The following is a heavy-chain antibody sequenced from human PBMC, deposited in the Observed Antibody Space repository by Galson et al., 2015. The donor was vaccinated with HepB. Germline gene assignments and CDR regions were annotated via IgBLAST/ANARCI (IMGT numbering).Heavy chain of an antibody. CDR2: INPSGGST. CDR1: GYTFTSYY. V-gene: IGHV1-46*01. Sequence: SVKVSCKASGYTFTSYYMHWVRQAPGQGLEWMGIINPSGGSTSYAQKFQGRVTMTRDTSTSTVYMELSSLRSEDTAVYYCARVVITTATRGAFDIWGQGTMVTVSS. D-gene: IGHD3-22*01. CDR3: ARVVITTATRGAFDI. J-gene: IGHJ3*02.